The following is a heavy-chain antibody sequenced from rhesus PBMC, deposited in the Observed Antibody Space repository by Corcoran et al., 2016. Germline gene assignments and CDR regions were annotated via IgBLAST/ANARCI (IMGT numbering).Heavy chain of an antibody. V-gene: IGHV4S10*01. D-gene: IGHD3-34*01. Sequence: QVQLQGSGPGVVKPSETLSLTCADSGGSISDSYRRSWIRQHPGKGLEWNGYIYGSSTSTTYNPSLKSRVTISKDTSKTQFSLKLSSVTAADPAVYYCARLRSGDYYSFDYWGQGVLVTVSS. J-gene: IGHJ4*01. CDR1: GGSISDSYR. CDR2: IYGSSTST. CDR3: ARLRSGDYYSFDY.